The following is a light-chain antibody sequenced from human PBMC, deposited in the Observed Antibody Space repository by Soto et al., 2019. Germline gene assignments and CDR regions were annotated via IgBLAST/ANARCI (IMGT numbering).Light chain of an antibody. CDR2: EVS. V-gene: IGLV2-14*02. CDR1: SSDVGRYNL. Sequence: QSVLTQPASESGSPGQSMTISCTGTSSDVGRYNLVSWYQQHPGKAPKLMIYEVSKRPSGVSDRFSGSKSGNTASLTISGLQAEDEADYYCSSYTSSSTLVFGTGTKVTGL. J-gene: IGLJ1*01. CDR3: SSYTSSSTLV.